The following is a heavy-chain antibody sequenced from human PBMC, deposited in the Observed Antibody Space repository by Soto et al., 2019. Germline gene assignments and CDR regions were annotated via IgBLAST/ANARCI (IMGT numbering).Heavy chain of an antibody. D-gene: IGHD5-12*01. Sequence: SETLSLTCTFSGGSIISGDYYWSWIRQPPGKGLEWIGYIYYSGSTYYNPSLKSRVTISVDTSKNQFSLKLSSVTAADTAVYYCARGHTRGYSGYDLNWFDPWGQGTLVTVSS. CDR1: GGSIISGDYY. J-gene: IGHJ5*02. CDR2: IYYSGST. V-gene: IGHV4-30-4*01. CDR3: ARGHTRGYSGYDLNWFDP.